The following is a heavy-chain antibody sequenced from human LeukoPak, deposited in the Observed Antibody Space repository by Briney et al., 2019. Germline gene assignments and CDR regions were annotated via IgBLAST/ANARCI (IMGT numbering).Heavy chain of an antibody. D-gene: IGHD5-18*01. CDR2: IYPWYSDT. J-gene: IGHJ6*02. V-gene: IGHV5-51*01. CDR3: ARHGEDTAKARSDYYYYGMDV. Sequence: ESLNLYCKCSGYSFTCYWLGWVRQMPGKGLEWMGIIYPWYSDTRYSPSFHGLVTISADKSLSTAYLQWSSLKAAATAMYYCARHGEDTAKARSDYYYYGMDVWGQGTTVTVSS. CDR1: GYSFTCYW.